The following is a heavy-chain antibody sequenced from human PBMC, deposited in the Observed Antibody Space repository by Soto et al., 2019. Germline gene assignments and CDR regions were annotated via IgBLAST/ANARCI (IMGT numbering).Heavy chain of an antibody. J-gene: IGHJ4*02. CDR1: GFIFDNSG. V-gene: IGHV3-9*01. CDR3: VRAGVGELIVEVPVYFEI. CDR2: ISWNGGNI. Sequence: EVQLVESGGGLVQPGRSLRLSGAASGFIFDNSGMHWVRQAPGKGLEWVSGISWNGGNIGYADSVTGRFSISRDNAKDSLFMPMNSLRPDATAFYYCVRAGVGELIVEVPVYFEIWGQGTLVTVSS. D-gene: IGHD2-21*01.